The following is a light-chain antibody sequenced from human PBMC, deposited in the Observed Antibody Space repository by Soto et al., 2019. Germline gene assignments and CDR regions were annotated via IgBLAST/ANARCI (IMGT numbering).Light chain of an antibody. Sequence: QSVLTQPASVSGSPGQSITISCTGTSSDVGGYNYVSWYQQHPGNAPKLMIYEVSNRPSGVSNRFSGSKSGNTASLTISGLQAEDEADYYCSSYRSSSTLCVFGTGTKVTVL. CDR3: SSYRSSSTLCV. CDR1: SSDVGGYNY. J-gene: IGLJ1*01. V-gene: IGLV2-14*01. CDR2: EVS.